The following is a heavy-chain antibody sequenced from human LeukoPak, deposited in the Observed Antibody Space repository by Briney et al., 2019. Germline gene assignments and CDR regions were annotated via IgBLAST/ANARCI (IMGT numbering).Heavy chain of an antibody. CDR3: ARDYYDSSGYPNFDY. D-gene: IGHD3-22*01. CDR2: INPSGGST. J-gene: IGHJ4*02. V-gene: IGHV1-46*01. CDR1: GCTFTSYY. Sequence: GTSVKVSCKASGCTFTSYYMHWVRQAPAQGLEWMGIINPSGGSTSYSQKFQGRVTMTRDTSTSTVYMELSSLRSEDTAVYYCARDYYDSSGYPNFDYWGQGTLVTVSS.